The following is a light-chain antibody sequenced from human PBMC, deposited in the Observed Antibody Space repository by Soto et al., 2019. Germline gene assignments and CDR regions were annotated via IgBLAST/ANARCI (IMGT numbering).Light chain of an antibody. V-gene: IGLV1-40*01. CDR3: QSYDRSLSGSYV. CDR1: NSNIGAGYD. J-gene: IGLJ1*01. Sequence: QSVLTQPPSVSGGPGQSVTISCTWINSNIGAGYDVHWSQHIPGTAPKLLIYGNNNRPSGVPGRFSGSNSGTSASLAITVLQAEDEAEYYCQSYDRSLSGSYVFGTGTKVTVL. CDR2: GNN.